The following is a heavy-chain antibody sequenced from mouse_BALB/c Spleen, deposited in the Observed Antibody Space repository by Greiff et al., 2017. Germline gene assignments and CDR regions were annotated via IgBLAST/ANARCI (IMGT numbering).Heavy chain of an antibody. CDR3: ARDVYRYEKDAMDY. D-gene: IGHD2-14*01. CDR1: GFSLTSYG. CDR2: IWAGGST. Sequence: VKMVESGPGLVAPSQSLSITCTVSGFSLTSYGVHWVRQPPGKGLEWLGVIWAGGSTNYNSALMSRLSISKDNSKSQVFLKMNSLQTDDTAMYYCARDVYRYEKDAMDYWGQGTSVTVSS. V-gene: IGHV2-9*02. J-gene: IGHJ4*01.